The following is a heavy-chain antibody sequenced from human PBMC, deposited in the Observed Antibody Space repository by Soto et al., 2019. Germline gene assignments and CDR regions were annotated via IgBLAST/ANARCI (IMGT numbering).Heavy chain of an antibody. Sequence: QLQLQESGSGLVKPSQTLSLTCAVSGGSISSGGYSWSWIRQPPGKGLEWIGYIYHSGSTYYNPTLKRRVTISVDRSKNQFSLKLSSVTAAYTAVYYCARGAGATGWFDPWGQGTLVTVSS. CDR2: IYHSGST. J-gene: IGHJ5*02. CDR1: GGSISSGGYS. V-gene: IGHV4-30-2*01. D-gene: IGHD1-26*01. CDR3: ARGAGATGWFDP.